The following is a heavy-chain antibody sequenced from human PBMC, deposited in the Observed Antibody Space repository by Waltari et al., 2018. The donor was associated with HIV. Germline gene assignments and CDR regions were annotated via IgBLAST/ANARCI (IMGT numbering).Heavy chain of an antibody. J-gene: IGHJ6*02. V-gene: IGHV1-69-2*01. CDR1: GYTFTDYY. Sequence: EVQLVQSGAEVKKPGATVKISCKVSGYTFTDYYMHWVQQAPGKGLEWMGLVDPEDGETIYAEKFQGRVTITADTSTDTAYMELSSLRSEDTAVYYCATVNYPRGVSRYYYYGMDVWGQGTTVTVSS. D-gene: IGHD2-8*01. CDR3: ATVNYPRGVSRYYYYGMDV. CDR2: VDPEDGET.